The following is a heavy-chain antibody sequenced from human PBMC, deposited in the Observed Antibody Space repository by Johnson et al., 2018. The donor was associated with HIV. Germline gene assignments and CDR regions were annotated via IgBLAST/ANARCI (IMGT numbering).Heavy chain of an antibody. J-gene: IGHJ3*02. D-gene: IGHD6-19*01. Sequence: EVQLVESGGGLVKPGGSLRLSCAASGFTFSNVWVSWVRQAPGKGLEWVSFIYSGGTTYYADSVKGRFTISRDNAKKSQYLQMNSLRAEDTAVYYCAREVRYTSWSFDIWGQGTMVTVSS. CDR3: AREVRYTSWSFDI. V-gene: IGHV3-69-1*01. CDR1: GFTFSNVW. CDR2: IYSGGTT.